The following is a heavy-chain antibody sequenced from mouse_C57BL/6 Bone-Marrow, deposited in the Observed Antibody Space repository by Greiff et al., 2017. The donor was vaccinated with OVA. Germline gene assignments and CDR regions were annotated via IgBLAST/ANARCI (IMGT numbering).Heavy chain of an antibody. CDR2: ISDGGSYT. V-gene: IGHV5-4*03. CDR1: GFTFSSYA. J-gene: IGHJ4*01. Sequence: EVKLVESGGGLVKPGGSLKLSCAASGFTFSSYAMSWVRQTPEKRLEWVATISDGGSYTYYPDNVKGRFTISRDNAKNNLYLQMSHLKSEDTAMYYCARYDYDIPYAMDYWGQGTSVTVSS. CDR3: ARYDYDIPYAMDY. D-gene: IGHD2-4*01.